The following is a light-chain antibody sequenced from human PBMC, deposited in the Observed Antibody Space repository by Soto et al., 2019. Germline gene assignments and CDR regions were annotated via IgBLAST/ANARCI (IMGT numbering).Light chain of an antibody. V-gene: IGKV3-15*01. J-gene: IGKJ1*01. CDR2: GAT. CDR1: QSVSSS. CDR3: QQYNNWPPWT. Sequence: EIVMTQSPATLSVSPGERATLSCRASQSVSSSLAWYQQKPGQAPRLLIYGATTMATGIPARFSGSGSGTEITLTINSLQSEDFAVYYCQQYNNWPPWTFGQRTKVDFK.